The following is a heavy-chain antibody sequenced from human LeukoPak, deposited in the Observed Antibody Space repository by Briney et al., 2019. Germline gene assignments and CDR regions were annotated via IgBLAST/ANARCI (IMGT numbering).Heavy chain of an antibody. Sequence: GGSLRLSCAASGFTFSSYEMNWVRQAPGKGLEWVSYISSSGSTIYYADSVKGRFTISRDNAKNSLYLQMNSLRAEDTAVYYCARYLYGWGSYYFDYWGQGTLVTVSS. CDR3: ARYLYGWGSYYFDY. V-gene: IGHV3-48*03. J-gene: IGHJ4*02. CDR2: ISSSGSTI. CDR1: GFTFSSYE. D-gene: IGHD6-19*01.